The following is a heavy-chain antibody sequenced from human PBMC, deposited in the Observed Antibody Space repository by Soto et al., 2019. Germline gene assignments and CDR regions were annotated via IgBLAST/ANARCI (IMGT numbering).Heavy chain of an antibody. CDR1: GGSVSSGSYY. CDR2: IYYSGST. V-gene: IGHV4-61*01. CDR3: ASVTRTCISTSCYRYYYGMDV. D-gene: IGHD2-2*02. Sequence: QVQLQESGPGLVKPSETLCLTCTVSGGSVSSGSYYWSWIRQPPGKGLEWIGYIYYSGSTNYNPSLKSRVTISVDTSKNQFSLKLSSVTAADTAVYYCASVTRTCISTSCYRYYYGMDVWGQGTTVTVSS. J-gene: IGHJ6*02.